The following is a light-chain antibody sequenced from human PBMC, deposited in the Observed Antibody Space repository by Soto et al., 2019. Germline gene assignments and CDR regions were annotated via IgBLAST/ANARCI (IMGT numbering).Light chain of an antibody. CDR3: QQYGSSPRT. CDR2: GAS. V-gene: IGKV3-20*01. CDR1: QSVSSSY. J-gene: IGKJ1*01. Sequence: DIVLTQSPGPLSLSPGERATLSCRSSQSVSSSYLAWYQQKPGQAPRLIIYGASSRATGIPDRFSGSWSGTDCTLTISRLEPEDVAVYYCQQYGSSPRTFGQGTKVDIK.